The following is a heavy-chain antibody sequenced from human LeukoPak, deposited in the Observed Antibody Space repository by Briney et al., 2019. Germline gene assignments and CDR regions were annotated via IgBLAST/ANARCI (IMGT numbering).Heavy chain of an antibody. CDR1: GFTFSSYW. Sequence: PGGSLRLSCAASGFTFSSYWMHWVRQAPGKGLVWVSRINSDGSSTSYADSVKGRFTISRDNSKNTLYLQMNSLRAEDTAVYYCAKVGQLWLNFDYWGQGTLVTVSS. V-gene: IGHV3-74*01. CDR3: AKVGQLWLNFDY. D-gene: IGHD5-18*01. J-gene: IGHJ4*02. CDR2: INSDGSST.